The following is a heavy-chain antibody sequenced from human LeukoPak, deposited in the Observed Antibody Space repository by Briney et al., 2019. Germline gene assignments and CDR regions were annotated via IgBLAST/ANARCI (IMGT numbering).Heavy chain of an antibody. Sequence: SVKVSCKASGGTFISYAISWVRQAPGQGLEWIGGIIPIFGTANYAQKFQGRVTITADESTSTAYMELSSLRSEDTAVYYCARGAAGTETDYYDSSGYYSYYFDYWGQGTLVTVSS. J-gene: IGHJ4*02. CDR1: GGTFISYA. V-gene: IGHV1-69*13. CDR3: ARGAAGTETDYYDSSGYYSYYFDY. D-gene: IGHD3-22*01. CDR2: IIPIFGTA.